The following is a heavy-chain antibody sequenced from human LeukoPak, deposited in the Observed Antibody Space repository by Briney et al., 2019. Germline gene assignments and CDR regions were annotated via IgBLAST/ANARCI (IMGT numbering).Heavy chain of an antibody. CDR1: GFTFDDYA. V-gene: IGHV3-9*01. D-gene: IGHD2-2*01. CDR2: ISWNSGSI. CDR3: AKDILEEPAAMMEY. J-gene: IGHJ4*02. Sequence: GGSLRLSCAASGFTFDDYAMHWVRHAPGKGQELVSGISWNSGSIGYADSVKGRFTISGDNAKNSLYLQMNSLRAEDTALYYCAKDILEEPAAMMEYWGQGTLVTVSS.